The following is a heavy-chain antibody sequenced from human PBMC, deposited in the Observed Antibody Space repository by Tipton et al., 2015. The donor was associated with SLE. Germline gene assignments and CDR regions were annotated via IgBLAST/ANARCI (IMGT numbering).Heavy chain of an antibody. V-gene: IGHV4-38-2*01. CDR3: ARRVATIKEAFDW. Sequence: GLVKPSETLSLTCAVSGYSITSGYYWGWIRQPPGKGLEWIGNVYPSGNTYYNPSLKSRITLSVDTSKNQFSLKLSSVTAADTAVYYCARRVATIKEAFDWWGQGTLATVSS. D-gene: IGHD5-12*01. J-gene: IGHJ4*02. CDR1: GYSITSGYY. CDR2: VYPSGNT.